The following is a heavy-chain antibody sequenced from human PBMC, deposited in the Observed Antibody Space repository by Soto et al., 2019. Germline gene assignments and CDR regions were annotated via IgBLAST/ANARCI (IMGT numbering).Heavy chain of an antibody. CDR1: GFTFSSYA. CDR3: AKPSSYYYDSSGYYFDY. Sequence: GGSLRLSCAASGFTFSSYAMSWVRQAPGKGLEWVSAISGSGGSTYYADSVKGRFTISRDNSKNTLYLQMNSLRAEDTAVHYYAKPSSYYYDSSGYYFDYWGQGTLVTVSS. J-gene: IGHJ4*02. CDR2: ISGSGGST. D-gene: IGHD3-22*01. V-gene: IGHV3-23*01.